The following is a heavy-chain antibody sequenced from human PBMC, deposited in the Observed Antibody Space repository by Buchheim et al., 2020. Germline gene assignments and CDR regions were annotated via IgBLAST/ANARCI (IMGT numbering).Heavy chain of an antibody. CDR1: GFTFSRYC. J-gene: IGHJ5*02. CDR3: ARSPGAAAGTLTRFDP. Sequence: EVQLVESGGGLVQPGGSLRLSCAASGFTFSRYCMSWVRQAPGKGLEWVANLKQDGSETYYVDSVKGRFTITRNTAKNSLYVQMNSLRAEDTAVYYCARSPGAAAGTLTRFDPWGQGTL. V-gene: IGHV3-7*01. D-gene: IGHD6-13*01. CDR2: LKQDGSET.